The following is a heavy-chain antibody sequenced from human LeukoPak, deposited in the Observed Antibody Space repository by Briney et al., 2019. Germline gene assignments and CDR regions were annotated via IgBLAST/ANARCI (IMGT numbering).Heavy chain of an antibody. CDR2: IYHSGST. Sequence: SETLSLTCTVSGGSISTYYWNWIRQPPGKGLEWIGHIYHSGSTNYNPSLQSRVTISADTSKNQFSLNLNSVTAADTAVYYCARGGAARLHFQNWGQGTLVTVSS. CDR1: GGSISTYY. CDR3: ARGGAARLHFQN. V-gene: IGHV4-59*01. J-gene: IGHJ1*01. D-gene: IGHD6-6*01.